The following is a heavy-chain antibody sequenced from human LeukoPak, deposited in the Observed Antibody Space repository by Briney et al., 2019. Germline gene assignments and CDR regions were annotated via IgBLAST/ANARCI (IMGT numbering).Heavy chain of an antibody. V-gene: IGHV4-39*07. D-gene: IGHD6-13*01. CDR3: ARVIGSSWVNWFDP. CDR1: GGSISSGSYY. Sequence: SETLSLTCTVSGGSISSGSYYWGWIRQPPGKGLEWIGSIYYSGSTYYNPSLKSRVTISVDTSKNQFSLKLSSVTAADTAVYYCARVIGSSWVNWFDPWGQGTLVTVSS. J-gene: IGHJ5*02. CDR2: IYYSGST.